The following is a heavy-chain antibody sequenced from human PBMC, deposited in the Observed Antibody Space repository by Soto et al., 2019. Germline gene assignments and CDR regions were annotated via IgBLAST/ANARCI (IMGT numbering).Heavy chain of an antibody. J-gene: IGHJ3*02. D-gene: IGHD3-22*01. CDR1: GYSFTSYW. Sequence: GESLKISCKGSGYSFTSYWISWVRQMPGKGLEWMGRIDPSDSYTNYSPSFQGHVTISADKSITTAYLQWSSLKASDTAMYYCARHITMIVVAGAFDIWGQGTMVTVSS. CDR2: IDPSDSYT. V-gene: IGHV5-10-1*01. CDR3: ARHITMIVVAGAFDI.